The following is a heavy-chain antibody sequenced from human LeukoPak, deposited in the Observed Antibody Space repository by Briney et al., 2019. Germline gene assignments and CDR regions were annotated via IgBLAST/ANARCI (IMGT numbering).Heavy chain of an antibody. CDR1: GFTSGHIFTDYW. V-gene: IGHV3-7*01. CDR3: SAILYH. Sequence: PGGSLRLSCVASGFTSGHIFTDYWMTRVRQAPGKGLEWVANINQDGSQTYYLDSVKARFTISRDNAKESVSLQMNSLRAEDTAIYYCSAILYHWGQGTLVTVSS. CDR2: INQDGSQT. D-gene: IGHD2-2*01. J-gene: IGHJ4*02.